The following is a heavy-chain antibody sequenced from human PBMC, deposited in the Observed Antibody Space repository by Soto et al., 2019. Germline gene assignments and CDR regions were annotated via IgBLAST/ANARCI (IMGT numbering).Heavy chain of an antibody. D-gene: IGHD4-17*01. CDR2: TSTYNGNT. CDR3: ARGAGATLTTVFTY. CDR1: GYTFSSYV. J-gene: IGHJ4*02. V-gene: IGHV1-18*01. Sequence: QVQLVQSGAEVKKPGASVKVSCKASGYTFSSYVISWVRQAPEQGLEWMGWTSTYNGNTYYSQNLQGRVTMTTDTSTSIAYMELKSLSSDDTAVYYCARGAGATLTTVFTYWGQGTLVTVSS.